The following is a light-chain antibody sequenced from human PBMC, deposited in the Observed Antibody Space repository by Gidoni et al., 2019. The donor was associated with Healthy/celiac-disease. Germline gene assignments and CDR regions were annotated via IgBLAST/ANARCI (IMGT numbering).Light chain of an antibody. CDR2: SNN. J-gene: IGLJ1*01. CDR3: AAWDDSLNGHYV. CDR1: SSNIGSNT. Sequence: QSVLTQQPSASGTPGQRVTISCSGSSSNIGSNTVNWYQQLPGTAPKLLIYSNNQRPSGVPDRFSGSKSGTSASLAISGLQSEDEADYYCAAWDDSLNGHYVFGTGTKVTVL. V-gene: IGLV1-44*01.